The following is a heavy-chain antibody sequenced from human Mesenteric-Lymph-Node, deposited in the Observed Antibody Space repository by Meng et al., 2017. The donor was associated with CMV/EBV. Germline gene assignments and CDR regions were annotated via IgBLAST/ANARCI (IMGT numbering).Heavy chain of an antibody. CDR2: TYYRSKWFN. J-gene: IGHJ6*02. D-gene: IGHD6-13*01. V-gene: IGHV6-1*01. CDR3: TKQNSSSWNHYYGLDV. Sequence: SETLSLTCAISGDSVSSNSAAWHRIRQSPSRGLEWLGRTYYRSKWFNDYAVSVKSRIIINPDTSRNQFSLQLNSVTPEDTAVYYCTKQNSSSWNHYYGLDVWGQGTTVTVSS. CDR1: GDSVSSNSAA.